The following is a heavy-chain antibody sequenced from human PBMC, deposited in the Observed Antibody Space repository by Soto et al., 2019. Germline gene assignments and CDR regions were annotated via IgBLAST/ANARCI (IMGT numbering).Heavy chain of an antibody. V-gene: IGHV4-39*01. CDR1: GGSISSGSYY. CDR2: IYPSGST. CDR3: ASRPPYCCDD. J-gene: IGHJ4*02. Sequence: QLQLQESGPGLVKPSETLSLTCTVSGGSISSGSYYWGWIRQPPGKGLEYIGSIYPSGSTYYNPSRNSRVTLSLDTSKNQFSLTLSSVPAAGTAGDYCASRPPYCCDDWGQGTLVTVSA.